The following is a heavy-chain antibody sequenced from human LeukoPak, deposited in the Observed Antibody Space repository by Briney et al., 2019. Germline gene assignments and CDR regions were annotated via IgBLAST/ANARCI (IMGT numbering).Heavy chain of an antibody. CDR1: GFTFSSYA. Sequence: PGGSLRLSCAASGFTFSSYAMSCVRQAPGKGLEWVSAISGSGGSTYYADSVKGRFTISRDNAKNSLYLQMNSLRAEDTAVYYCARDPVPFQHWGQGTLVTVSS. V-gene: IGHV3-23*01. J-gene: IGHJ1*01. CDR2: ISGSGGST. CDR3: ARDPVPFQH.